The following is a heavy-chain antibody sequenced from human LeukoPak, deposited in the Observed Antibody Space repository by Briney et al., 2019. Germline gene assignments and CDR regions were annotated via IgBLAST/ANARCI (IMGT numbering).Heavy chain of an antibody. Sequence: GGSLRLSCAASGFTFSTCAMGWVRQAPGKGLECVSALSRSGDSTYYADSVRGRVTISRDNSKNTLYLQMNSLRTDDTAVYYCAKIVKAAPGLFDYWGQGTLVTVSS. CDR3: AKIVKAAPGLFDY. D-gene: IGHD6-13*01. CDR2: LSRSGDST. J-gene: IGHJ4*02. V-gene: IGHV3-23*01. CDR1: GFTFSTCA.